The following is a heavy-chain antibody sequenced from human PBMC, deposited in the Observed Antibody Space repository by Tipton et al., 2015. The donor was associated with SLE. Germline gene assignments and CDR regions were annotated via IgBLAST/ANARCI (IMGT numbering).Heavy chain of an antibody. D-gene: IGHD3-10*01. J-gene: IGHJ2*01. V-gene: IGHV4-39*07. CDR1: GGSISRSSYY. CDR2: IYYSGST. Sequence: TLSLTCTVSGGSISRSSYYWGWIRQPPGKGLEWIGSIYYSGSTYYNPSLKSRVTISVDTSKNQFSLKLSSVTAADTAVYYCARDGPGMMGYFDLWGRGTLVTVSS. CDR3: ARDGPGMMGYFDL.